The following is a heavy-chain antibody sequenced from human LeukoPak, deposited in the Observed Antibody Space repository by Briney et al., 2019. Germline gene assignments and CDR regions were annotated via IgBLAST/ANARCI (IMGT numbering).Heavy chain of an antibody. J-gene: IGHJ2*01. CDR1: GGSISSYY. V-gene: IGHV4-59*01. Sequence: KPSETLSLTCTVSGGSISSYYWSWIRQPPGKGLEWIGYVYRSGNTNYNPSLKSRVTISVDTSKNHFSLNLTSVTAADTAVYYCARVKDFAYSFFDLWGRGTLVTVSS. CDR3: ARVKDFAYSFFDL. CDR2: VYRSGNT.